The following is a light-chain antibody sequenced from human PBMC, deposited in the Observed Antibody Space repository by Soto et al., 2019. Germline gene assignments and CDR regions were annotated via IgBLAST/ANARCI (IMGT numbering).Light chain of an antibody. CDR1: SSNIGSNY. CDR2: RSN. J-gene: IGLJ1*01. Sequence: QSVLTQPPSASGTPGQRVTISCSGSSSNIGSNYVYWYQQLPGTAPKLLIYRSNQRPSGVPDRFSGSKSGTSASLAISGLRSEDEADYYCAAWDDSLSGYVFGTGTKLTAL. V-gene: IGLV1-47*01. CDR3: AAWDDSLSGYV.